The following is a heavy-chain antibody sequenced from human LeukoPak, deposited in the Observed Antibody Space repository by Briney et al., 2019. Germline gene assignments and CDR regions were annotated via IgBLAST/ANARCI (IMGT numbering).Heavy chain of an antibody. CDR1: GGTFSSYG. V-gene: IGHV1-69*06. J-gene: IGHJ5*02. Sequence: GASVKVSCKASGGTFSSYGISWVRQAPGQGLEWMGRIIPFFGTSNYAQKFRGRVTITADRSASTAYMEMSSLRFDDTAVYYCARDLPRQTMIRGVASNWFDPWGQGTLVTVSS. CDR2: IIPFFGTS. CDR3: ARDLPRQTMIRGVASNWFDP. D-gene: IGHD3-10*01.